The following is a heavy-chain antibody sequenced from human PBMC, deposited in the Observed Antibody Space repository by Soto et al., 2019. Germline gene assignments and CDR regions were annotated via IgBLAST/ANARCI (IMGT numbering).Heavy chain of an antibody. Sequence: QVQLVESGGGVVQPGRSLRLSCAASGFTLSSYSMHWVRQAPGKGLEWVGVISYDGNTKYYRDSVKGRFSISRDTSNNTVHLQMNSLRPDDTAVYYCARSVAVAGLDYWGQGSLVTVSS. CDR3: ARSVAVAGLDY. V-gene: IGHV3-30-3*01. D-gene: IGHD6-19*01. CDR2: ISYDGNTK. CDR1: GFTLSSYS. J-gene: IGHJ4*02.